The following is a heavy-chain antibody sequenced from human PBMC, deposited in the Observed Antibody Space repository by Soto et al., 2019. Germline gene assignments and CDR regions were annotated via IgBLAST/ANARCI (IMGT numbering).Heavy chain of an antibody. V-gene: IGHV3-11*06. Sequence: GGSLRLSCAASGFTFSDYYMSWIRQAPGKGLEWVSYISSSSSYTNYADSVKGRFTISRDNAKNSLYLQMNSLRAEDTAVYYCASQPEGGYYFDYWGQGTLVTVSS. CDR3: ASQPEGGYYFDY. D-gene: IGHD2-2*01. J-gene: IGHJ4*02. CDR2: ISSSSSYT. CDR1: GFTFSDYY.